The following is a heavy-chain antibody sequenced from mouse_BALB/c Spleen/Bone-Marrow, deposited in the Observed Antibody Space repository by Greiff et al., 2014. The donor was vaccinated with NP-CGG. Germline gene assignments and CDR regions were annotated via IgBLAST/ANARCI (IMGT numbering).Heavy chain of an antibody. CDR2: INQDSSTI. CDR1: GFDFSGYW. CDR3: ARGNYYGHLDY. D-gene: IGHD2-1*01. Sequence: EVKLVESGGGLVQPGGSLKLSCAASGFDFSGYWMSWVRQAPGKGLEWIGEINQDSSTINYTPSLKDKFIISRDNAKNTLYLQMSKVRSEDTALYYCARGNYYGHLDYWGQGTPLTVSS. V-gene: IGHV4-1*02. J-gene: IGHJ2*01.